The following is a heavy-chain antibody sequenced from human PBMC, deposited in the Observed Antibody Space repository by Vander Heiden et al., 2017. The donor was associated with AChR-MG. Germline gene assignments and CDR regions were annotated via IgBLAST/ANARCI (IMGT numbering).Heavy chain of an antibody. Sequence: QVQLVQSGAEVKKPGASVKVSCKASGYTFTSYYMHWVRQAPGQGLEWMGIINPSGGSTSYAQKFQGRVTMTRDTSTSTVYMELSSLRSEDTAVYYCARVPPPVYYGSGSLDYWGQGTLVTVSS. CDR2: INPSGGST. CDR1: GYTFTSYY. J-gene: IGHJ4*02. CDR3: ARVPPPVYYGSGSLDY. D-gene: IGHD3-10*01. V-gene: IGHV1-46*01.